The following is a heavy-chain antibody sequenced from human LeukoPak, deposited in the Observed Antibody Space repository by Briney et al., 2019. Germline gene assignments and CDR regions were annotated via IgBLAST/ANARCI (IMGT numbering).Heavy chain of an antibody. D-gene: IGHD1-1*01. V-gene: IGHV1-46*01. Sequence: ASVKVSCKASGYTFTSYYMHWVRQAPGQGLEWMGIINPSGGSTSYAQKFQGRVTMTRDMSTSTVYMELSSLRSEDTAVYYCARHTTGTTGVVWVFDYWGQGTLVTVSS. CDR1: GYTFTSYY. CDR2: INPSGGST. J-gene: IGHJ4*02. CDR3: ARHTTGTTGVVWVFDY.